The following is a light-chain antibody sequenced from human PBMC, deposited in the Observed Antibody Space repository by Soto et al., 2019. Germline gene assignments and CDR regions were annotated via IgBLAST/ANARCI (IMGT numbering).Light chain of an antibody. CDR3: SSYGASSTL. CDR1: SSDIGSYNY. Sequence: QSVLTQPASLSGSPGQSITISCTGTSSDIGSYNYVSWYQQHPGKAPKLMIFDVSYRPSGISDRFSGSKSGNTAPLTISGLQPEDEADYYCSSYGASSTLFGGGTKLTVL. J-gene: IGLJ3*02. V-gene: IGLV2-14*03. CDR2: DVS.